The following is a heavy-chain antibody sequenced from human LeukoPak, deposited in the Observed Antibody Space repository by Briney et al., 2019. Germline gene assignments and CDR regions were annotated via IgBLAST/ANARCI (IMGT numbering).Heavy chain of an antibody. CDR2: INPSGGST. D-gene: IGHD3-10*01. CDR3: ARDPGFGAWFDP. CDR1: GYTFTSYY. J-gene: IGHJ5*02. Sequence: ASVKVSCKASGYTFTSYYMHWVRQAPGQGLEWMGIINPSGGSTSYAQKFQGRVTMTRDTSSSTVYMELSSLRSEDTAVYYCARDPGFGAWFDPWGQGTLVTVSS. V-gene: IGHV1-46*01.